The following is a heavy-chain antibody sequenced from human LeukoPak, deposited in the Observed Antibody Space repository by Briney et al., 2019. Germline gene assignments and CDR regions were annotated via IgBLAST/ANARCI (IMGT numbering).Heavy chain of an antibody. V-gene: IGHV3-30*04. CDR2: ISYDGSNK. Sequence: GGSLRLSCAASGFTFSSYAMHWVRQAPGKGLERVAVISYDGSNKYYADSVKGRFTISRDNSKNTLYLQMNSLRAEDTAVYYCASHGHSSGWYYFDYWGQGTLVTVSS. J-gene: IGHJ4*02. D-gene: IGHD6-19*01. CDR1: GFTFSSYA. CDR3: ASHGHSSGWYYFDY.